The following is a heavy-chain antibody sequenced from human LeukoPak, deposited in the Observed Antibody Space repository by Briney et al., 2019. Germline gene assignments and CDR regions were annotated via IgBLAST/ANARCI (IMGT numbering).Heavy chain of an antibody. CDR2: INPSGST. Sequence: KPSETLSLTCAVYGGSFSGYHWTWIRQSPGKGLEWIGDINPSGSTHYNPSLKSRLTISVDTSKNQFSLKLRSVTAADTAVYYCARGRHDITMIVVVMTSVSYYLDVWGKGTTVTVS. D-gene: IGHD3-22*01. CDR1: GGSFSGYH. V-gene: IGHV4-34*01. CDR3: ARGRHDITMIVVVMTSVSYYLDV. J-gene: IGHJ6*03.